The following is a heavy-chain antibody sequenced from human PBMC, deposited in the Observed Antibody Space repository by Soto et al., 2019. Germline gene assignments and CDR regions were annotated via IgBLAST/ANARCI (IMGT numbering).Heavy chain of an antibody. CDR2: MYYSGAT. D-gene: IGHD3-10*01. CDR3: ATSPGSGYYFDY. V-gene: IGHV4-31*03. CDR1: GRSIRGGGYY. J-gene: IGHJ4*02. Sequence: QVQLQESGPGLVKPSQTLTLTCTVSGRSIRGGGYYWSWIRQHPGKGLEWIAYMYYSGATYSNPSLTSRVTISIDTSKNPFSLRLTSVTAADTAVYYCATSPGSGYYFDYWGQGTLVTVSS.